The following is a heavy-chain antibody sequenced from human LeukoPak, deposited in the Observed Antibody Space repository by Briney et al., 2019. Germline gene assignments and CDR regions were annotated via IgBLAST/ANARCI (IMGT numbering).Heavy chain of an antibody. J-gene: IGHJ5*02. CDR2: ISGSGVST. V-gene: IGHV3-23*01. CDR3: AKERSSSPQGWFDP. Sequence: GGSLRLSCAASGFTFRSYAMSWVRPAPGKGLEWVSDISGSGVSTYYADSVKGRFTVSRDNPKNTLFLQMISLKDEDAAVYYCAKERSSSPQGWFDPWGQGTLVTVSS. CDR1: GFTFRSYA. D-gene: IGHD2-2*01.